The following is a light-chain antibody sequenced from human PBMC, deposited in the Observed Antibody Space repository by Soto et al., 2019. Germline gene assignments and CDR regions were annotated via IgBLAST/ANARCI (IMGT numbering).Light chain of an antibody. CDR1: QSISSW. CDR2: KAS. CDR3: QQYNDLWT. V-gene: IGKV1-5*03. Sequence: DIQMTQSPSTMSASVGDRVTITCRASQSISSWLAWYQQKPGTAPKLLIYKASTLQSGVPSRFSSSGSGTEFTLTIGILQPDDAATYYCQQYNDLWTFGHCTKVEMK. J-gene: IGKJ1*01.